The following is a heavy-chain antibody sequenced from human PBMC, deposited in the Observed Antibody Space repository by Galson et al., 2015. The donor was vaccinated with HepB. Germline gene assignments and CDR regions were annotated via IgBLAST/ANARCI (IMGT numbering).Heavy chain of an antibody. D-gene: IGHD3-10*01. CDR3: ARVPRGVALGYYYYYMDV. Sequence: LRLSCAASGFNVSSNYMSWVRQAPGKGLEWVSVLYSSGSTYYADSVKGRFTISRDNSKNTLYLHINSLRAEDTAVYYCARVPRGVALGYYYYYMDVWGKGPRSPSP. J-gene: IGHJ6*03. CDR2: LYSSGST. CDR1: GFNVSSNY. V-gene: IGHV3-53*01.